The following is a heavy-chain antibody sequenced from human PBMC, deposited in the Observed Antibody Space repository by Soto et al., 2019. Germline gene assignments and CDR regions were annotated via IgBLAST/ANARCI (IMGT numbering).Heavy chain of an antibody. Sequence: GESLKISCKGSGYSFTSYWIGWVRQMPGKGLEWMGIIYPGDSDTRYSPSFQGQVTISADKSISTAYLQWSSLKASDNAMYYCASLLHDNWNGFDYWGQGTLVTVSS. J-gene: IGHJ4*02. D-gene: IGHD1-1*01. CDR3: ASLLHDNWNGFDY. CDR2: IYPGDSDT. V-gene: IGHV5-51*01. CDR1: GYSFTSYW.